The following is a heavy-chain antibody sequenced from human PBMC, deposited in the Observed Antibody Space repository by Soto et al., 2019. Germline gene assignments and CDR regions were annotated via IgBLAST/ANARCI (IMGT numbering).Heavy chain of an antibody. CDR1: GGSVSGYY. V-gene: IGHV4-34*01. CDR3: ARELYYYGSSSSYYYGMDV. Sequence: SETLPLTCAVYGGSVSGYYWSWIRQPPGKGLEWIGEINHSGSTNYNPSLKSRVTISVDTSKNQFSLKLSSVTAADTAVYYCARELYYYGSSSSYYYGMDVWGQGTTVTVSS. J-gene: IGHJ6*02. D-gene: IGHD3-10*01. CDR2: INHSGST.